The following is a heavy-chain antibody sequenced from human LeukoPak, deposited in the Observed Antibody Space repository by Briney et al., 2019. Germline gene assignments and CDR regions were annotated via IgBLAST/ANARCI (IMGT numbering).Heavy chain of an antibody. V-gene: IGHV1-8*03. CDR3: ARRGYDFWSGYNLAAFDI. Sequence: GASVTVSFTASGYSFTNYDINWVRQATGQGLEWMGWMNPKSGDTGYSQKFQGRVFITRDTSINTAYMELSSLGSDDTAVYYCARRGYDFWSGYNLAAFDIWGQGTMVTVSS. D-gene: IGHD3-3*01. CDR2: MNPKSGDT. J-gene: IGHJ3*02. CDR1: GYSFTNYD.